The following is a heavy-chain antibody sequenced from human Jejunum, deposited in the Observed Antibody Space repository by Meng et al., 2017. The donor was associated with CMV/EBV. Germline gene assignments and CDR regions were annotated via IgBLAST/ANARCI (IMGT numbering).Heavy chain of an antibody. CDR2: ISLSGSTI. CDR1: GFSVSDYY. Sequence: AASGFSVSDYYMSWIRQAPGKGLEWLSYISLSGSTIYYADSVKGRFTISRDNANNLLYLQMNSLRADDTAVYYCARGGGFIRFDPWGQGTLVTVSS. V-gene: IGHV3-11*01. J-gene: IGHJ5*02. CDR3: ARGGGFIRFDP. D-gene: IGHD3-16*02.